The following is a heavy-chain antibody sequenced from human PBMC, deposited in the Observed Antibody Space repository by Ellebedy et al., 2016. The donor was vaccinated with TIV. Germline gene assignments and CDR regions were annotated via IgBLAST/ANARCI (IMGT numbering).Heavy chain of an antibody. CDR1: GFTFNNYA. Sequence: GGSLRLSCAASGFTFNNYAMSWVRQAPGKGLEWVSSLNPSGDTTYYADSVKGRFTISRDNFQNTLYLEVHSLRAEDPAVYYCAKLSQPQLLPDFRHAFDIWGQGTVVTVSS. D-gene: IGHD2-2*01. CDR3: AKLSQPQLLPDFRHAFDI. CDR2: LNPSGDTT. J-gene: IGHJ3*02. V-gene: IGHV3-23*01.